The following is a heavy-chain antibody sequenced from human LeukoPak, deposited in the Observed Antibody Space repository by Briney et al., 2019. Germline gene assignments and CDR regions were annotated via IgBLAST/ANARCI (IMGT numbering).Heavy chain of an antibody. V-gene: IGHV3-21*01. CDR2: ISSSSSYI. CDR3: ARIMSMGEFDY. CDR1: GFTFSSYG. J-gene: IGHJ4*02. Sequence: GGSLRLSCAASGFTFSSYGMQWVRQAPGKGLEWVSSISSSSSYIYYADSVKGRFTISRDNAKNSLYLQMNSLRAEDTAVYYCARIMSMGEFDYWGQGTLVTVSS. D-gene: IGHD1-26*01.